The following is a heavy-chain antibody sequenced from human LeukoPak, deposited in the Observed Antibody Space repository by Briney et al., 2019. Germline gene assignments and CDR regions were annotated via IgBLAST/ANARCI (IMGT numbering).Heavy chain of an antibody. CDR2: IYYSGST. CDR1: GGSISSSSYY. Sequence: SETLSLTCTVSGGSISSSSYYWGWIRQPPGNGLEWIGSIYYSGSTYYNPSLKSRVTISVDTSKNQFSLKLSSVTAADTAVYYCARFMITFGGETLYYFDYWGQGTLVTVSS. CDR3: ARFMITFGGETLYYFDY. J-gene: IGHJ4*02. V-gene: IGHV4-39*01. D-gene: IGHD3-16*01.